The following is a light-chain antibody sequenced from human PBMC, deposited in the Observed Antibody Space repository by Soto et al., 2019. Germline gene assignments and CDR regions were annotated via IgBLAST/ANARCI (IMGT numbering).Light chain of an antibody. CDR3: SSYTSSSTYV. Sequence: QSALTQPASVSGSPGQSSTISCTGTSSDVAGYNYVSWYQQHPGKAPKLMIYDVSNRPSGVSNRFSGSKSGNTAYLTISGLQAEDEAEYYCSSYTSSSTYVFGTGTKLTVL. J-gene: IGLJ1*01. CDR1: SSDVAGYNY. CDR2: DVS. V-gene: IGLV2-14*01.